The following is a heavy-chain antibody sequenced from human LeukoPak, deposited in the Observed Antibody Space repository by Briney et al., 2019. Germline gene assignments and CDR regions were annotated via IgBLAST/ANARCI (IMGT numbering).Heavy chain of an antibody. CDR2: ISVFNGDT. D-gene: IGHD2-2*01. V-gene: IGHV1-18*01. J-gene: IGHJ4*02. CDR1: GYSFSTYA. CDR3: ARVRSIVVVPAAPLDY. Sequence: ASVKVSCTASGYSFSTYAISWVRQAPGQGLEWIGWISVFNGDTKYGQRFQGRVTMTTDASSNTAYMDLRSLRSDDTAVYYCARVRSIVVVPAAPLDYGGQGPPVIVS.